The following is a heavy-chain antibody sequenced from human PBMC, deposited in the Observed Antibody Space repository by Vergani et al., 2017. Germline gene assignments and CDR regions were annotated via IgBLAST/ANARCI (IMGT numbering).Heavy chain of an antibody. CDR1: GGSFSGYY. V-gene: IGHV4-34*01. CDR3: ARRLGYCIGGSCYAWRVFDY. Sequence: QVQLQQWGAGLLKPSETLSLTCAVYGGSFSGYYWSWIRQPPGKGLEWIGEINHSGSTNYNPSLKSRVTISVDTSKNQFSLKLSSVTAADTAVYYCARRLGYCIGGSCYAWRVFDYWGQGTLVSVCS. D-gene: IGHD2-15*01. CDR2: INHSGST. J-gene: IGHJ4*02.